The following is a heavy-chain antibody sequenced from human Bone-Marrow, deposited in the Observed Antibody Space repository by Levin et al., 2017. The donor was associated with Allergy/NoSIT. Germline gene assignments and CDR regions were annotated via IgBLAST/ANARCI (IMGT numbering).Heavy chain of an antibody. CDR1: GFAFSDYF. V-gene: IGHV3-11*01. CDR2: ISNSANTGAVTV. Sequence: GGSLRLSCATSGFAFSDYFMTWIRQAPGKGLEWVAYISNSANTGAVTVFYAESVRGRFTISRDDAKNTLHLQMNSLRHDDTAMYYCARDPQIFVYWGQGTPVTVSS. D-gene: IGHD2/OR15-2a*01. CDR3: ARDPQIFVY. J-gene: IGHJ4*02.